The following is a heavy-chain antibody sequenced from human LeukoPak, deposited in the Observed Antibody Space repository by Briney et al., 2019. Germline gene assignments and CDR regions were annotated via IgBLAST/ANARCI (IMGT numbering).Heavy chain of an antibody. CDR1: GYTFTGYY. Sequence: GASVKVSCKASGYTFTGYYMHWVRQAPGQGLEWMGWINPNSGGTNYAQKFQGRVTMTTDTSTSTAYMELRSLRSDDTAVYYCARDNGEMAGLDYWGQGTLVTVSS. CDR2: INPNSGGT. D-gene: IGHD6-19*01. J-gene: IGHJ4*02. V-gene: IGHV1-2*02. CDR3: ARDNGEMAGLDY.